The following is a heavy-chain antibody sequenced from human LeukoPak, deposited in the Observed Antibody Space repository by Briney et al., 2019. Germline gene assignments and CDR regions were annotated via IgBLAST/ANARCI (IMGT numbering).Heavy chain of an antibody. V-gene: IGHV3-30*02. CDR3: AKSGLNRFDY. CDR2: IRYDGSNK. J-gene: IGHJ4*02. Sequence: TGGSLRLSCAASGFTFSNYGIHWVRQAPGKGLEWVAFIRYDGSNKYYADSVKGRFTISRDNSKNTLYLQMNSLRAEDTAVYYCAKSGLNRFDYWGQGTLVTVSS. CDR1: GFTFSNYG. D-gene: IGHD2-15*01.